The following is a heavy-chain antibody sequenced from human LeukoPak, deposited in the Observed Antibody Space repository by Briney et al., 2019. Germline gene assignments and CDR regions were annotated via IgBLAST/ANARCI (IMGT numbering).Heavy chain of an antibody. CDR3: AKSNGYGLVDI. V-gene: IGHV4-34*01. CDR1: GGSFSGYY. J-gene: IGHJ3*02. D-gene: IGHD3-10*01. CDR2: INHSGST. Sequence: SETLSLTCVVSGGSFSGYYWSWIRQSPGKGLEWIGEINHSGSTNYNPSLKSRVTISIDTSRNQFSLKLNSVTAADTAVYYCAKSNGYGLVDIWGQGTMVTVSS.